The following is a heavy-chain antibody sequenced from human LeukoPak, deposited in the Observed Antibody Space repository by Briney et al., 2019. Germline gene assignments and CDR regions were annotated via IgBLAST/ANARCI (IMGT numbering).Heavy chain of an antibody. V-gene: IGHV3-23*01. CDR1: GFTSTNYA. Sequence: GGSLRLSCAASGFTSTNYAMNWVRQAPGKGLEWVSILIGSSGSTDYADSVKGRFTISRDTPKNTLFLQMNSLRAEDTAIYYCAKGAYDYIEMGYFDSWGQGTLVTVSS. CDR3: AKGAYDYIEMGYFDS. D-gene: IGHD5-12*01. J-gene: IGHJ4*02. CDR2: LIGSSGST.